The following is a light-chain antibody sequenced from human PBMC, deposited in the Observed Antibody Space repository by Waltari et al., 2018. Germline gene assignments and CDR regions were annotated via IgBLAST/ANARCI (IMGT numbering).Light chain of an antibody. J-gene: IGLJ2*01. CDR3: SSQTLDGLVL. Sequence: QSALTQPASVSGSPGQSITISCSGLGSAAGASESVSWHQHHPDKAPQVIIYDVTHRPSVVPDRFSASKSANTASLTISRLQPEDEADYYCSSQTLDGLVLFGGGTRLTVL. CDR2: DVT. CDR1: GSAAGASES. V-gene: IGLV2-14*03.